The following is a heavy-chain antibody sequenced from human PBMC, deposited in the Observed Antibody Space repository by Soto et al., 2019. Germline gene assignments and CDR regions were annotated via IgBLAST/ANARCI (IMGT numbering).Heavy chain of an antibody. CDR2: ISRDGSNE. V-gene: IGHV3-30-3*01. CDR3: ARDDEGGKDCELGD. D-gene: IGHD1-26*01. J-gene: IGHJ4*02. CDR1: GFTFSRYL. Sequence: QVQLVESGGGVVQPGRSLRLSCATSGFTFSRYLIHWVRQTPDKGLEWVAFISRDGSNEYYADSVKGRFTISRDNSKKSLYLEMNSLRSKDTAVYYCARDDEGGKDCELGDWGQGTLVTVSS.